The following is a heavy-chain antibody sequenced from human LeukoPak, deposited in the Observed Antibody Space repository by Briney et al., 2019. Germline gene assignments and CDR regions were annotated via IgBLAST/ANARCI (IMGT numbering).Heavy chain of an antibody. CDR2: ISSSSYI. CDR3: ARDQGRYGDYRFDP. V-gene: IGHV3-21*01. Sequence: PGGSLRLSCAASGFTFSSYSMNWVRQAPGKGLEWVSSISSSSYIYYADSVKGRFTISRDNAKNSLYLQMNSLRAEDTAVYYCARDQGRYGDYRFDPWGQGTLVTVSS. J-gene: IGHJ5*02. CDR1: GFTFSSYS. D-gene: IGHD4-17*01.